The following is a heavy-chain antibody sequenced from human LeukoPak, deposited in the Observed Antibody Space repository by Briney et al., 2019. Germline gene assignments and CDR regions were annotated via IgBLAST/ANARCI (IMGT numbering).Heavy chain of an antibody. CDR1: GGSISTSSSYY. Sequence: PSETLSLTCTVSGGSISTSSSYYWGWIRQPPGKGLEWIGSIYYTGDTYYNSSLKSRVTISVDTSENQFALKLTSVTAADTALYYCARLRGYTYGNPGYWGQGSLVTVSS. D-gene: IGHD5-18*01. CDR3: ARLRGYTYGNPGY. J-gene: IGHJ4*02. V-gene: IGHV4-39*01. CDR2: IYYTGDT.